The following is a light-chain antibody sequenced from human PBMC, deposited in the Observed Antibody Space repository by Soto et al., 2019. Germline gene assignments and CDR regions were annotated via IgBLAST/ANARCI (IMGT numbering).Light chain of an antibody. Sequence: QSALTQPASVSGSPGQSITISCTGASSDVGNCNCVSWYQQHPGKAPKLMIYEVSNRPSGVSDSFSGSKAGNTASLTIAGLQDEDDADYYCSSVTTSSTWVFGGGTKVTVL. CDR2: EVS. J-gene: IGLJ3*02. CDR3: SSVTTSSTWV. CDR1: SSDVGNCNC. V-gene: IGLV2-14*01.